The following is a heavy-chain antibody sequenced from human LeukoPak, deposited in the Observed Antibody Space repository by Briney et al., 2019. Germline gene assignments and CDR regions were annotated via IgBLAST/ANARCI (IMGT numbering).Heavy chain of an antibody. V-gene: IGHV4-59*08. Sequence: PSETLSLTCTVSGGSISSYYWSWIRQPPGKGLEWIGYIYYIGSTNYNPSLKSQVTISVDTSRNRFSLKLSSVTAADTAVYYCARHPSYNWDAHDAFDIWGQGTMVTVSS. J-gene: IGHJ3*02. D-gene: IGHD1-20*01. CDR2: IYYIGST. CDR3: ARHPSYNWDAHDAFDI. CDR1: GGSISSYY.